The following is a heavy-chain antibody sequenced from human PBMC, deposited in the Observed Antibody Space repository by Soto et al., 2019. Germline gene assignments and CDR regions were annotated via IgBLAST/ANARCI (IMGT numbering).Heavy chain of an antibody. V-gene: IGHV1-46*01. Sequence: XSVEASCNASGLSITNYHMHLVRQAPGQGLEWMGVITPLGGATTYAQKFQGRVTMTADMSTSNVHMDLSSLRSDDTAVYYCAREIVAAISRSEALDIWGQGTMVTVSS. CDR3: AREIVAAISRSEALDI. J-gene: IGHJ3*02. D-gene: IGHD1-26*01. CDR1: GLSITNYH. CDR2: ITPLGGAT.